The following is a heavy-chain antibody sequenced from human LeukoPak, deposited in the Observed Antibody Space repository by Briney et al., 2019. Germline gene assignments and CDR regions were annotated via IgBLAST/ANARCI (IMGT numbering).Heavy chain of an antibody. D-gene: IGHD3-10*01. V-gene: IGHV3-23*01. CDR1: GFTFITYA. CDR2: FSGGDDST. J-gene: IGHJ4*02. Sequence: PGGSLRLSCAGSGFTFITYAMSWVRQAPGKGLEWVSAFSGGDDSTCYAHSVRGRFTISRDSSRNTLYLQMNSLRAEDTAVYYCARLSGSYYNSPFYFDYWGQGTLVTVPS. CDR3: ARLSGSYYNSPFYFDY.